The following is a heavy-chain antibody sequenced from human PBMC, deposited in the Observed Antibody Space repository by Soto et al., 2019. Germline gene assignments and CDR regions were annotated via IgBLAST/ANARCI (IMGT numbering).Heavy chain of an antibody. D-gene: IGHD3-22*01. CDR2: ISYDGSNK. V-gene: IGHV3-30-3*01. J-gene: IGHJ4*02. Sequence: GGSLRLSCAASGFTFSSYAMHWVRQAPGKGLEWVAVISYDGSNKYYADSVKGRFTISRDNSKNTLYLQMNSLRAEDTAVYYCARDYYDSSGYPPGFDYWGQGTLVTVSS. CDR1: GFTFSSYA. CDR3: ARDYYDSSGYPPGFDY.